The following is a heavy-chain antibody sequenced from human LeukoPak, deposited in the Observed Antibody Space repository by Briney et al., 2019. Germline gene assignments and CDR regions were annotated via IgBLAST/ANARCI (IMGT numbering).Heavy chain of an antibody. Sequence: SETLSLTCAVYGGSFSGYYWSWIRQPPGKGLEWIGEINHSGSTNYNPSLKSRVTISVDTSKNQFSLKLSSVTAADTAVYYCARSPRSWYPCDYWGQGTLVSVSS. CDR1: GGSFSGYY. D-gene: IGHD3-10*01. CDR3: ARSPRSWYPCDY. J-gene: IGHJ4*02. V-gene: IGHV4-34*01. CDR2: INHSGST.